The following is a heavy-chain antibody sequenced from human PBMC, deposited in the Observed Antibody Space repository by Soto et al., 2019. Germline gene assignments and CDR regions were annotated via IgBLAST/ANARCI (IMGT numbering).Heavy chain of an antibody. J-gene: IGHJ6*02. CDR1: GFSFSSSP. CDR2: IRDDGSSV. D-gene: IGHD3-10*01. CDR3: ARGGWFGELSGMDV. V-gene: IGHV3-23*01. Sequence: GGSLRLSCAASGFSFSSSPMSWVRQVPGKGLEWISAIRDDGSSVYYADSVKGRFTISRDNSKNTLYLQMNSLRAEDTAVYYCARGGWFGELSGMDVWGQGTTVTVSS.